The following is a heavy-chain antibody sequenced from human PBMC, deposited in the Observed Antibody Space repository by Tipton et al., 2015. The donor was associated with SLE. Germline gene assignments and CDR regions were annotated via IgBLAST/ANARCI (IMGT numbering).Heavy chain of an antibody. V-gene: IGHV4-34*01. Sequence: TLSLTCAVYGGSFSGYYWSWIRQPPGKGLEWIGSIYYSGSSYYNPSLKSRVTISVDTSKTQFSLKLSSVTAADTAVYYCAREGIMITSGAFDIWGQGTMVTVSS. CDR3: AREGIMITSGAFDI. J-gene: IGHJ3*02. CDR2: IYYSGSS. CDR1: GGSFSGYY. D-gene: IGHD3-16*01.